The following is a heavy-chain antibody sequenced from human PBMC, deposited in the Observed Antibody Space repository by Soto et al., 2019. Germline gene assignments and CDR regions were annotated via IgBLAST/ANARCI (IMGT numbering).Heavy chain of an antibody. CDR1: GFTVSYNY. D-gene: IGHD3-22*01. CDR2: LYTDGST. V-gene: IGHV3-53*01. J-gene: IGHJ4*02. Sequence: EVQLVESGGGLIQPGGSLRLSCVASGFTVSYNYMSWVRQAPGKGLEWVSVLYTDGSTNYADSVKGRFTVSRDDSRNTLFLQMNTLRAEDTAVYYCARASNHYGRVGDYYQWGQGTLVTVSS. CDR3: ARASNHYGRVGDYYQ.